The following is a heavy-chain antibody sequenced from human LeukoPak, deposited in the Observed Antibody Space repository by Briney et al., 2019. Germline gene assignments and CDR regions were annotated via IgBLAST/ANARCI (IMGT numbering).Heavy chain of an antibody. D-gene: IGHD3-10*01. CDR1: GFTFSSYG. J-gene: IGHJ4*02. CDR2: IWYDGSNK. Sequence: PGRSLRLSCAASGFTFSSYGMHWVRQAPGKGLEWVAVIWYDGSNKYYADSVKGRFTISRDNSKNTLYLQMNSLRAEVTAVYYCARDAETYGSGSFPFDYWGQGTLVTVSS. CDR3: ARDAETYGSGSFPFDY. V-gene: IGHV3-33*01.